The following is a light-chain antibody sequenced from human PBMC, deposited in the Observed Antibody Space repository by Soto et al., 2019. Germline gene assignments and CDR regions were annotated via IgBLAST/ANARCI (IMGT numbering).Light chain of an antibody. J-gene: IGLJ7*01. CDR1: SGDVGSHNL. Sequence: QSALTQPAAVSGSPGQSITISCTGTSGDVGSHNLVSWYQQHPGQAPKLMIYEVSKRPLGVSTRFSASKPGNTASLTISGLQAEDEADYYCCSYGGSRAVFGGGTQLTVL. CDR2: EVS. V-gene: IGLV2-23*02. CDR3: CSYGGSRAV.